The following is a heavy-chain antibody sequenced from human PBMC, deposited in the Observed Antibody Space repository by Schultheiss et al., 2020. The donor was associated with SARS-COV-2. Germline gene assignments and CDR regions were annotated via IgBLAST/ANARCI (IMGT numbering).Heavy chain of an antibody. CDR2: IYTSGST. V-gene: IGHV4-4*07. CDR3: ARGYSGWRSDWFDP. D-gene: IGHD6-19*01. Sequence: SETLSLTCTVSGGSISSYYWSWIRQPAGKGLEWIGRIYTSGSTNYNPSLKSRVTMSVDTSKKQFSLNLSSVTAADTAVYYCARGYSGWRSDWFDPWGQGTLVTVSS. CDR1: GGSISSYY. J-gene: IGHJ5*02.